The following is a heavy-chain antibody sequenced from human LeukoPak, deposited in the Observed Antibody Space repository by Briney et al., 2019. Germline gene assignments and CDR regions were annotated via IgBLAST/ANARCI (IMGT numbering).Heavy chain of an antibody. J-gene: IGHJ6*03. CDR3: ARHRYYYRSGSYYGAPYYMDV. CDR1: GGSISSSSYY. CDR2: IYYSGST. V-gene: IGHV4-39*01. D-gene: IGHD3-10*01. Sequence: SETLSLTCTVSGGSISSSSYYWGWVRQPPGKGLEWIGSIYYSGSTYYNPSLKSRVTISVDTSKNQFSLKLSSVTAADTAVYYCARHRYYYRSGSYYGAPYYMDVWGKGTTVTISS.